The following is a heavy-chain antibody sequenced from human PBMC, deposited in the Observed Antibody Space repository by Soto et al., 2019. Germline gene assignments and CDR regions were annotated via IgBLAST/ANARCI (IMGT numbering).Heavy chain of an antibody. CDR1: GSTCSSCG. CDR3: AKGLGPYTHGVRH. D-gene: IGHD5-18*01. V-gene: IGHV3-23*01. CDR2: ISGSGDYT. J-gene: IGHJ4*02. Sequence: EVQLLESGGGLVQPGGSLRLSCAASGSTCSSCGMSWVRQAPGKGLEWVSSISGSGDYTYYTDSVKGRFTISRDNSKNTLYLQMNSLGAEDTAVYYCAKGLGPYTHGVRHWGQGTLVTVSS.